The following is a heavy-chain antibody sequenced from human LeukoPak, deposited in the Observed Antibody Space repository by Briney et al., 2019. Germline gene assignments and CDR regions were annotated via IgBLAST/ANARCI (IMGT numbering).Heavy chain of an antibody. Sequence: ASVKVPCKASGGTFSSYAISWVRQAPGQGLEWMGRIIPIFGTANYAQKFQGRVTITTDESTSTAYMELSSLRSEDTAVYYCAVRYGGYEGGDYWGQGTLVTVSS. CDR3: AVRYGGYEGGDY. J-gene: IGHJ4*02. D-gene: IGHD5-12*01. CDR1: GGTFSSYA. V-gene: IGHV1-69*05. CDR2: IIPIFGTA.